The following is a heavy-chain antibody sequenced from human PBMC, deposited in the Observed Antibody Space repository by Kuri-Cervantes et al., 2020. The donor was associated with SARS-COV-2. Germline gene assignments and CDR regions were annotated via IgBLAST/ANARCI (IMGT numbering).Heavy chain of an antibody. CDR1: AAPISSSSYY. D-gene: IGHD1-26*01. CDR3: ARRGGSYYFWFDP. Sequence: SATLSLTGTASAAPISSSSYYWGWSRQPPGKGLEWIGNIYYSGSTYYNPPLKSRVTISVDTSKNQYSLTLSSVTAADMAVYYCARRGGSYYFWFDPWGQGTLVTVSS. CDR2: IYYSGST. J-gene: IGHJ5*02. V-gene: IGHV4-39*01.